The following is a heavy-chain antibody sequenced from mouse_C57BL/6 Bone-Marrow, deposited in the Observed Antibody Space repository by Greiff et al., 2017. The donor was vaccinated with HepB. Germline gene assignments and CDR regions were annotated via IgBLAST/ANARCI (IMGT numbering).Heavy chain of an antibody. CDR1: GFTFSSYA. D-gene: IGHD1-1*01. CDR3: ARAPPPYYGSSYWYFDV. CDR2: IGDGGSYT. Sequence: EVKLLESGGGLVKPGGSLKLSCAASGFTFSSYAMSWVRQTPEKRLEWVATIGDGGSYTYYPDNVKGRFTISRDNAKNNLYLQMSHLKSEDTAMYYCARAPPPYYGSSYWYFDVWGTGTTVTVSS. J-gene: IGHJ1*03. V-gene: IGHV5-4*03.